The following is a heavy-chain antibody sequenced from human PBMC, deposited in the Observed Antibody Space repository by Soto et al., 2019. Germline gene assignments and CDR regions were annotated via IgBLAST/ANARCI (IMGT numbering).Heavy chain of an antibody. Sequence: SVKVSKASGGTFSSYAISWVRQAPGQGLEWMGGIIPIFGTANYAQKFQGRVTITADESTSTAYMELSSLRSEDTAVYYCARVADGYNGRVWFDPWGQGTLVTVSS. D-gene: IGHD5-12*01. CDR2: IIPIFGTA. CDR1: GGTFSSYA. V-gene: IGHV1-69*13. CDR3: ARVADGYNGRVWFDP. J-gene: IGHJ5*02.